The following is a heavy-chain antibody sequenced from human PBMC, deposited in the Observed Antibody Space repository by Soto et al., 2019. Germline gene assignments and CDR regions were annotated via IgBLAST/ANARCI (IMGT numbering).Heavy chain of an antibody. CDR2: MNSDGSNT. J-gene: IGHJ4*02. Sequence: PGGSLRLSCAASGFTFSNYWMHWVRQAPGKGLVWISRMNSDGSNTVYADAVKGRFTISRDNAKNTLYLQMNSLRVEDTAVYYCATSKGGVSNDPPTYWSQGTLVTVSS. V-gene: IGHV3-74*01. D-gene: IGHD1-1*01. CDR1: GFTFSNYW. CDR3: ATSKGGVSNDPPTY.